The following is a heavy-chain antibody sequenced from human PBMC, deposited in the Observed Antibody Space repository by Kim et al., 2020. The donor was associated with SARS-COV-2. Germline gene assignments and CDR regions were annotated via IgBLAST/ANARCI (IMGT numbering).Heavy chain of an antibody. D-gene: IGHD1-1*01. CDR2: INRNNGGT. CDR3: ATGNELYYFNY. Sequence: ASVNVSCKASGYTFTGYYLHWVRQAPGQGLVWMGWINRNNGGTNYAQNFQGRFNMTRDTSISTACLELSGLRADDTAVYYCATGNELYYFNYWGQGTLVT. V-gene: IGHV1-2*02. J-gene: IGHJ4*02. CDR1: GYTFTGYY.